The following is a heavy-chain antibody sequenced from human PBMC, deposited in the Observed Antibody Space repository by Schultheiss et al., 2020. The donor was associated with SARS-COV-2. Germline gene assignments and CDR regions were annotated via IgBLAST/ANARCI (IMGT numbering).Heavy chain of an antibody. V-gene: IGHV3-15*01. CDR3: MGWNSGRPGY. J-gene: IGHJ4*02. D-gene: IGHD3-10*01. CDR1: GFTFSNAW. CDR2: IKSKTDGGTT. Sequence: GGSLRLSCAASGFTFSNAWMSWVRQAPGKGLEWVGRIKSKTDGGTTDYAAPVKGRFTISRDDSKNTLYLQMNSLNTEDTAVYYCMGWNSGRPGYWGQGALVTVSS.